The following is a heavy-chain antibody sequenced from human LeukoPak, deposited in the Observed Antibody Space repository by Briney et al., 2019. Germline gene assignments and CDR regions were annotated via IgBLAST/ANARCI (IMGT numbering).Heavy chain of an antibody. J-gene: IGHJ6*04. CDR3: ARVPVWSGFDV. CDR1: GYTFTGYY. V-gene: IGHV1-2*06. CDR2: INPNSGGT. Sequence: ASVKVSCKASGYTFTGYYMHWVRQAPGQGLEWMGRINPNSGGTNYAQKFQGRVTMTRDTSISTAYMELSRLRSDEKAVYYCARVPVWSGFDVWGKGTTVTVSS. D-gene: IGHD3-3*01.